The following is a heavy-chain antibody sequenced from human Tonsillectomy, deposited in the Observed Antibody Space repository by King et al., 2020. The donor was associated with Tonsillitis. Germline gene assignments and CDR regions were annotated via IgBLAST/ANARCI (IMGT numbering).Heavy chain of an antibody. CDR2: IIPIFGTA. J-gene: IGHJ3*02. Sequence: VQLVQSGAEVKTPGSSVNVSCKASGGTFSSYAVSWVRQAPGQGLEWMGGIIPIFGTAKYAQKFQGRVTITADESTSTAYINLSSLRSEDTAVYYCAGDAKFGELSSFVWDAFDIWGQGTMVTVSS. CDR1: GGTFSSYA. D-gene: IGHD3-10*01. V-gene: IGHV1-69*01. CDR3: AGDAKFGELSSFVWDAFDI.